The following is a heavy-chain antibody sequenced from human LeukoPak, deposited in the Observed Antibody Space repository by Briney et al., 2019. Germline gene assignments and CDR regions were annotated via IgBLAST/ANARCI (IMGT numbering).Heavy chain of an antibody. CDR2: IWYDGSNK. Sequence: GGSLRLSCAASGFTFSHHGMHWVRQAPGKGLEWVAVIWYDGSNKYYADSVKGRFTISRDNSKNTLYLQMNSLRAEVTAVYYCARDASDAFDIWGQGTMVTVSS. V-gene: IGHV3-33*01. CDR1: GFTFSHHG. CDR3: ARDASDAFDI. J-gene: IGHJ3*02.